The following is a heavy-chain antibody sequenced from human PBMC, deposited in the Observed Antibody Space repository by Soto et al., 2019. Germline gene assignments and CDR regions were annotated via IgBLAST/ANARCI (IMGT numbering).Heavy chain of an antibody. D-gene: IGHD2-15*01. J-gene: IGHJ4*02. Sequence: QVQLVQSGAEVKKPGASVKVSCKASGYTFTSYAMHWVRQAPGQRLEWMGWINAGNGNTKYSQKFQGRVTITRDTSASTAYMELSSLRSEDTAVYYCAGACSGGSCRPGAFDYWAQGTLVTVSS. CDR2: INAGNGNT. CDR3: AGACSGGSCRPGAFDY. CDR1: GYTFTSYA. V-gene: IGHV1-3*01.